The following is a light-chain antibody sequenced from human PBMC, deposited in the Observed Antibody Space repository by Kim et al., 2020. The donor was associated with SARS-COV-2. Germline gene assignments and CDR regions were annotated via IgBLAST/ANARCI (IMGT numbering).Light chain of an antibody. V-gene: IGKV3-20*01. J-gene: IGKJ4*01. CDR3: QQYGSSRGLT. CDR2: GAS. Sequence: EIVLTQSPGTLSLSPGERATLSCRASQSVSSSYLAWYQQKPGQAPRLLIYGASSRATGIPDRFSGSGSGTDFTLTISRLEPEDFAVYYCQQYGSSRGLTFGGGTKVDSK. CDR1: QSVSSSY.